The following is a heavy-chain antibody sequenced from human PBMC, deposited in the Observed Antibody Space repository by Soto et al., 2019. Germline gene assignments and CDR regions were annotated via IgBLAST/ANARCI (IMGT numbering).Heavy chain of an antibody. CDR1: GGSVNGYY. D-gene: IGHD3-3*01. CDR3: ANRITVFGLLIPPFDP. Sequence: SETLSLTCAVYGGSVNGYYWNWIRQPPGKGLEWIGEINHTGGTHHNPSLKSRVTMSVDTSKNQFSLRLSSVTAADTAIYYCANRITVFGLLIPPFDPWGQGTQVTVSS. CDR2: INHTGGT. V-gene: IGHV4-34*01. J-gene: IGHJ5*02.